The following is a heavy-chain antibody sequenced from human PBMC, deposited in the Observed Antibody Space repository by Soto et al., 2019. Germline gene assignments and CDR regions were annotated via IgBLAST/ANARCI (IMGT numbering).Heavy chain of an antibody. CDR2: ISGNGDNT. CDR3: AKDRLAGNFDY. V-gene: IGHV3-23*01. Sequence: GGSLRLSCSASGFTISDYAMSWVRQAPGKGLEWVAVISGNGDNTDYTDSVKGRFTISRDYSKNTLYLQMNGLRVEDTAVYYCAKDRLAGNFDYWGQGTQVTVSS. J-gene: IGHJ4*02. CDR1: GFTISDYA.